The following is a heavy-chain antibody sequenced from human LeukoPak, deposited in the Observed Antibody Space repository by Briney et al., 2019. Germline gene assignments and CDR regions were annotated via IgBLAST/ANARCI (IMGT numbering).Heavy chain of an antibody. CDR1: GYSFTTYY. V-gene: IGHV1-18*01. CDR3: ARVGLSYTNPNNWFDP. D-gene: IGHD2-2*02. Sequence: ASVKVSCKASGYSFTTYYINWVRQAPGQGLEWMGWISTYNGDTNYAQNLQGGVTMTTDTSTDTAYMELRSLRSDDTAVYYCARVGLSYTNPNNWFDPWGQGTLVTVSS. CDR2: ISTYNGDT. J-gene: IGHJ5*02.